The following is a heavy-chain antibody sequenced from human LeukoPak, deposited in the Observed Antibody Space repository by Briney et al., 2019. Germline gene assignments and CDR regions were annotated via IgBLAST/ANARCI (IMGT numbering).Heavy chain of an antibody. CDR1: EFTFSKAW. V-gene: IGHV3-15*01. D-gene: IGHD3-22*01. CDR3: AKDFSVYNYDSRVLDY. J-gene: IGHJ4*02. CDR2: IKSKTDGGTT. Sequence: GGSLRLSCAASEFTFSKAWMSWVRQAPGKGLEWVGRIKSKTDGGTTDYAAPVKGRFTISRDNSKNTLYLQMNSLRAEDTAVYYCAKDFSVYNYDSRVLDYWGQGTLVTVSS.